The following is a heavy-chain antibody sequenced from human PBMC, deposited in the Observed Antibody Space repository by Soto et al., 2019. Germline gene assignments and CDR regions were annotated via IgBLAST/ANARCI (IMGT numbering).Heavy chain of an antibody. D-gene: IGHD1-26*01. CDR1: GFTFSSYA. CDR2: ISGSGGST. J-gene: IGHJ4*02. Sequence: EVQLLESGGGLVQPGGSLRLSCAASGFTFSSYAMSWVRQAPGKGLEWVSVISGSGGSTYYADSVKGRFTISRDNSKNKLYLQMNSLRAEDTAVHYCAKRGSGSQFDYWGQGTLVTVSS. V-gene: IGHV3-23*01. CDR3: AKRGSGSQFDY.